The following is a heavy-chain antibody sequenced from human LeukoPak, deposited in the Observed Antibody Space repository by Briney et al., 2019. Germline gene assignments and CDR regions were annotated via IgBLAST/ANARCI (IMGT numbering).Heavy chain of an antibody. J-gene: IGHJ5*02. CDR2: IYHSGST. Sequence: PSETLSLTCTVSGGSISSDDYYWSWIRQPPGKGLEWIGYIYHSGSTYYNPSLKSRVTISVDRSKNQFSLKLSSVTAADTAVYYCARGTGTVDWFDPWGQGTLVTVSS. CDR1: GGSISSDDYY. CDR3: ARGTGTVDWFDP. V-gene: IGHV4-30-2*01. D-gene: IGHD3-10*01.